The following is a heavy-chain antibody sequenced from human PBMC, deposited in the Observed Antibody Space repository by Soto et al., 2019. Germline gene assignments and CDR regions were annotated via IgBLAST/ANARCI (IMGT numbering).Heavy chain of an antibody. J-gene: IGHJ4*02. CDR3: MDTYMAGSWDH. Sequence: GGSLRLSCAASGFIFSNAWMNWVRQAPGKGLEWVGRIKSNKDGGTVFYAAPVEGRFTISRDDSKTTVYLQMDTLKIEDTAVYDCMDTYMAGSWDHWGQGTLVTVSS. CDR1: GFIFSNAW. CDR2: IKSNKDGGTV. D-gene: IGHD5-18*01. V-gene: IGHV3-15*01.